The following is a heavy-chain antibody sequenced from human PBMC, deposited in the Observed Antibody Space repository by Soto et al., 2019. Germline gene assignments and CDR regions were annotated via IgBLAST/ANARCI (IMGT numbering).Heavy chain of an antibody. CDR2: ISGSGETT. Sequence: PGGSLRLSCAASGFTFNTDAMNWFRQAPGKGFEWVSLISGSGETTYYAGSVKGRFTISRDNSKNTLDLQINSLRSEVTAVYYCAKGRSGSGVSSGMDVWGHGTTVTVSS. V-gene: IGHV3-23*01. CDR1: GFTFNTDA. CDR3: AKGRSGSGVSSGMDV. J-gene: IGHJ6*02. D-gene: IGHD6-19*01.